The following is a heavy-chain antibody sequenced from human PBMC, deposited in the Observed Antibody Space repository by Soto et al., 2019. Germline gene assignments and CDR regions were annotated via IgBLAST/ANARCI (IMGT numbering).Heavy chain of an antibody. Sequence: PSETLSLTCAVYGGSFSGYYWSWIRQPPGKGLEWIGEINHSGSTTYNPSLKSRVIISIDTSKNQFSLKLSSVTAADTAVYYCARDLRSNYYYYYYMDVWGKGTTVTVSS. J-gene: IGHJ6*03. CDR1: GGSFSGYY. CDR3: ARDLRSNYYYYYYMDV. V-gene: IGHV4-34*01. D-gene: IGHD2-15*01. CDR2: INHSGST.